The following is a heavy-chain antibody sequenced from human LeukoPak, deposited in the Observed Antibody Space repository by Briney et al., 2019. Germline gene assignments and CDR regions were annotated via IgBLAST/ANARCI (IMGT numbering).Heavy chain of an antibody. J-gene: IGHJ6*03. CDR2: ISSSGSTI. V-gene: IGHV3-11*01. CDR3: VKLSGTYYYYYMDV. CDR1: GFTFSDYY. D-gene: IGHD1-7*01. Sequence: PGGSLRLSCAASGFTFSDYYMSWIRQAPGKGLEWVSYISSSGSTIYYADSVKGRFTISRDNAKNSLYLQMNSLRAEDTAVYYCVKLSGTYYYYYMDVWGKGTTVTVSS.